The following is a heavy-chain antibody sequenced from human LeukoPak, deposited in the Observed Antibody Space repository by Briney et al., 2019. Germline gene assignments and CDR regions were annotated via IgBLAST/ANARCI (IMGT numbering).Heavy chain of an antibody. Sequence: SVKVSCKASGGTFISYAISWVRQAPGQGLEWMGGIIPIFGTANYAQKFQGRVTITADESTSTAYMELSSLRSEDTAVYYCARAPSYSSSWYDWYFDLWGRGTLVTVSS. J-gene: IGHJ2*01. CDR1: GGTFISYA. D-gene: IGHD6-13*01. V-gene: IGHV1-69*13. CDR2: IIPIFGTA. CDR3: ARAPSYSSSWYDWYFDL.